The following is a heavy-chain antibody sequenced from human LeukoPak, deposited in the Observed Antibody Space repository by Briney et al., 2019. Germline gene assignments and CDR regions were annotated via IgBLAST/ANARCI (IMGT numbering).Heavy chain of an antibody. D-gene: IGHD3-3*01. J-gene: IGHJ5*02. CDR2: IYHSGST. Sequence: SETLSLTCTVSGGSIRSSYYYWGWIHQPPGKGLEWIGYIYHSGSTYYNPSLKSRVTISVDRSKNQFSLKLSSVTAADTAVYYCARGKPSLRFLEWTRGFDPWGQGTLVTVSS. CDR3: ARGKPSLRFLEWTRGFDP. V-gene: IGHV4-30-2*01. CDR1: GGSIRSSYYY.